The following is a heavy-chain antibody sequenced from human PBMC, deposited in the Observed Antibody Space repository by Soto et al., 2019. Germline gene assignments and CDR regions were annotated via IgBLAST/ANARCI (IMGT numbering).Heavy chain of an antibody. CDR2: ISSSSSYI. CDR3: ASVFRLEWLRCMDV. CDR1: GFTFSSYS. V-gene: IGHV3-21*01. Sequence: PGGSLRLSCAASGFTFSSYSMNWVRQAPGKGLEWVSSISSSSSYIYYADSVKGRFTISRDNAKNSLYLQMNSLRAEDTAVYYCASVFRLEWLRCMDVWGQGATVTVSS. J-gene: IGHJ6*02. D-gene: IGHD3-3*01.